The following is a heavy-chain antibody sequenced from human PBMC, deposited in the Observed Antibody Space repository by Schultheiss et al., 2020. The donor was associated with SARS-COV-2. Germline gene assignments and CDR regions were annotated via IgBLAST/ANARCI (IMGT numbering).Heavy chain of an antibody. Sequence: SETLSLTCAVYGGSFSGYYWSWIRQPPGKGLEWIGEINHSGSTNYNPSLKSRVTISVDTSKNQFSLKLSSVTAADTAVYYCARVEVRVTPVGFDYWGQGTLVTVLL. CDR3: ARVEVRVTPVGFDY. D-gene: IGHD2-21*02. V-gene: IGHV4-34*01. CDR1: GGSFSGYY. CDR2: INHSGST. J-gene: IGHJ4*02.